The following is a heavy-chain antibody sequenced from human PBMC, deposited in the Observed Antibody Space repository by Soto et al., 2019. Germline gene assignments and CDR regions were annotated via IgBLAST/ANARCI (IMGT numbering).Heavy chain of an antibody. Sequence: SETLSLTCTVSCGSVSSGSYYWSWIRQPPGKGLEWIGYIYYSGSTNYNPSLKSRVTISVDTSKNQFSLKLSSVTAADTAVYYCARDTSAYYYYYGMDVWGQGTTVTVSS. V-gene: IGHV4-61*01. CDR3: ARDTSAYYYYYGMDV. CDR1: CGSVSSGSYY. J-gene: IGHJ6*02. CDR2: IYYSGST.